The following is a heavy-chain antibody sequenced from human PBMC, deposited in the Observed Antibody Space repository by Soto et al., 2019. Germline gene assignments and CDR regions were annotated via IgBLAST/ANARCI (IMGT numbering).Heavy chain of an antibody. CDR1: GASISSTNYY. CDR3: ARLCCSGWHNYLDY. V-gene: IGHV4-39*01. CDR2: IYYSGST. Sequence: PSETLSLTCSLSGASISSTNYYWGWIRQPPGKGLEWIGSIYYSGSTYYTPSLESRVTISVDTSKNLFSLKLSSVTAADTFVYFCARLCCSGWHNYLDYWGQGTLVTVSS. J-gene: IGHJ4*02. D-gene: IGHD6-19*01.